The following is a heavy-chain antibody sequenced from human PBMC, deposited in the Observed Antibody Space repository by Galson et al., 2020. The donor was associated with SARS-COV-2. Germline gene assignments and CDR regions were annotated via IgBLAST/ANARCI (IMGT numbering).Heavy chain of an antibody. D-gene: IGHD3-10*01. Sequence: ASVKVSCKASGYTFTDYYMHWVRQAPGQGLEWMGWINPNSGGTNYAQNFQGRVTMTRDTSVSTAYMELSRLASDDTAMYYCARVWGVVRGVPRGFDYWGQGTLVTVSS. CDR2: INPNSGGT. V-gene: IGHV1-2*02. CDR1: GYTFTDYY. J-gene: IGHJ4*02. CDR3: ARVWGVVRGVPRGFDY.